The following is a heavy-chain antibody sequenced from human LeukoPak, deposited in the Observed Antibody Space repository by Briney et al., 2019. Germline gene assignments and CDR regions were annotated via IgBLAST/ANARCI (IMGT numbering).Heavy chain of an antibody. CDR3: AKEGVRGYSYGYGTRNKWFDP. D-gene: IGHD5-18*01. CDR1: GFTFSSYG. CDR2: ISYDGSNK. V-gene: IGHV3-30*18. J-gene: IGHJ5*02. Sequence: GRSLRLSCAASGFTFSSYGMHWVRQAPGKGLEWVAVISYDGSNKYYADSVKGRFTISRDNSKNTLYLQMNSLRAEDTAVYYCAKEGVRGYSYGYGTRNKWFDPWGQGTLVTVSS.